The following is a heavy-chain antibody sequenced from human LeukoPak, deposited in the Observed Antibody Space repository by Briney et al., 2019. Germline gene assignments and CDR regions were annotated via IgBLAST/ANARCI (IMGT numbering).Heavy chain of an antibody. J-gene: IGHJ3*02. D-gene: IGHD4-17*01. Sequence: PSETLSLTCTVSGGSISSSSYYWGWIRQPPGKGLEWIGSIYYSGSTYYNPSLKSRVTISVDTSKNQFSLKLSSVTAADTAVYYCARHIDDYGDLDAFDIWGQGTMVTVSS. CDR2: IYYSGST. CDR1: GGSISSSSYY. CDR3: ARHIDDYGDLDAFDI. V-gene: IGHV4-39*01.